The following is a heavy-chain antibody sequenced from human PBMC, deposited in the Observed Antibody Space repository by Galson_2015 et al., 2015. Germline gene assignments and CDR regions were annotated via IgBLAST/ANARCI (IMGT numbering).Heavy chain of an antibody. CDR2: IYYSGST. J-gene: IGHJ4*02. CDR1: GGSISSSSYY. Sequence: SETLSLTCTVSGGSISSSSYYWGWIRQPPGKGLEWIGSIYYSGSTYYNPSLKSRVTISVDTSKNQFSLKLSSVTAADTAVYYCARNGDYARRDFDYWGQGTLVTVSS. CDR3: ARNGDYARRDFDY. D-gene: IGHD4-17*01. V-gene: IGHV4-39*01.